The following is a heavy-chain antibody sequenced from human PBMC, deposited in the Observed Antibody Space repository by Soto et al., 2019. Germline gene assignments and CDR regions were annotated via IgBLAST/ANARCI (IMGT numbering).Heavy chain of an antibody. V-gene: IGHV2-5*02. CDR1: GFSLSTSGVG. CDR2: IYWDDDK. D-gene: IGHD4-17*01. CDR3: ALIDDYGDYSSYFDY. J-gene: IGHJ4*02. Sequence: SGPTLVNPTQTLTLTCTFSGFSLSTSGVGVGWIRQPPGKALEWLALIYWDDDKRYSPSLKSRLTITKDTSKNQVVLTMTNVDPVDTATYYCALIDDYGDYSSYFDYWGQGTLVTVSA.